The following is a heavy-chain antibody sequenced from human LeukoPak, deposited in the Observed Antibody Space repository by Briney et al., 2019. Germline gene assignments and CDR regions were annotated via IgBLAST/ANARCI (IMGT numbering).Heavy chain of an antibody. D-gene: IGHD5-18*01. CDR1: GFTFSTYG. V-gene: IGHV3-48*04. Sequence: SGGSLRLSCAASGFTFSTYGMNWVRQAPGRGLEWVSYISSTSSTIYYADSVKGRFTISRDNAKNSLYLQMNSLRAEDTAVYYCAKDIDTAHTIYYYGMDVWGQGTTVTVSS. CDR3: AKDIDTAHTIYYYGMDV. J-gene: IGHJ6*02. CDR2: ISSTSSTI.